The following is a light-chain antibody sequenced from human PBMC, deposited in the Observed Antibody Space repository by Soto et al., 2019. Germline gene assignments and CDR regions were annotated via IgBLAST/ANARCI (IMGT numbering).Light chain of an antibody. CDR3: AAWDDSLNGPL. CDR1: SSDVGGYNF. V-gene: IGLV2-14*01. Sequence: QSVLTQPASVSGSPGQSITFSCTGTSSDVGGYNFVSWYQQHPGKAPKLMIYEVSNRPSGVSNRFSGSKSGNTASLTISGLQAEDEADYYCAAWDDSLNGPLFGGGTKLTVL. J-gene: IGLJ3*02. CDR2: EVS.